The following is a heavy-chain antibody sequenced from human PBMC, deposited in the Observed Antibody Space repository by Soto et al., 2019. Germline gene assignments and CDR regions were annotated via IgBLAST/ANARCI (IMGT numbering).Heavy chain of an antibody. Sequence: ASVKVSCKASGYTFTSYGISWVRQAPGQGLEWMGWISAYNGNTNYAQKLQGRVTITTDTSASTAYMELSSLRSEDTAVYYCARRTSGYCYNYGMDVWGQGTTVTVSS. J-gene: IGHJ6*02. CDR2: ISAYNGNT. V-gene: IGHV1-18*01. CDR3: ARRTSGYCYNYGMDV. CDR1: GYTFTSYG. D-gene: IGHD1-7*01.